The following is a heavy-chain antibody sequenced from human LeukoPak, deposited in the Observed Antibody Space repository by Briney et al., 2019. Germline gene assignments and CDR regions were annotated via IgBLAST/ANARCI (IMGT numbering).Heavy chain of an antibody. J-gene: IGHJ5*02. CDR1: GFTFSSYA. V-gene: IGHV3-30-3*01. Sequence: GGSLRLSCAASGFTFSSYAMHWVRQAPGKGLEWVAVISYDGSNKYYADSVKGRFTISRDNSKNTLYLQMNSLRAEDTAVYYCAREDHWDGGTLIGWFDPWGQGTLVTVSS. CDR2: ISYDGSNK. CDR3: AREDHWDGGTLIGWFDP. D-gene: IGHD4-23*01.